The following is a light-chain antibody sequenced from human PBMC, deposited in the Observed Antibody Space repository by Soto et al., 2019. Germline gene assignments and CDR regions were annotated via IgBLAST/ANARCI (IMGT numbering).Light chain of an antibody. J-gene: IGLJ1*01. CDR2: GNS. Sequence: QSVLTQPPSVSGAPGQRVTISCTGSSSNIGAGYDVHWYQQLPGTAPKLLIYGNSNRPSGVPDRFSGSKSGTSTSLAITGLEAEDEADYYCHSYDSGLSSYVFGTGTKVTVL. CDR3: HSYDSGLSSYV. V-gene: IGLV1-40*01. CDR1: SSNIGAGYD.